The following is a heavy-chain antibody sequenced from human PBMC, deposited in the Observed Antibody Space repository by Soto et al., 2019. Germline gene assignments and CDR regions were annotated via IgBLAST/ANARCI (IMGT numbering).Heavy chain of an antibody. V-gene: IGHV4-39*01. CDR2: IYYSGST. J-gene: IGHJ4*02. D-gene: IGHD3-22*01. CDR3: ARHKYPSSGPSAY. CDR1: GGSISSSSYY. Sequence: PSETLSLTCTVSGGSISSSSYYWGWIRQPPGKGLEWIGSIYYSGSTYYNPSLKSRVTISVDTSKNQFSLKLSSVTAADTAVYYCARHKYPSSGPSAYWGQGTLVTVS.